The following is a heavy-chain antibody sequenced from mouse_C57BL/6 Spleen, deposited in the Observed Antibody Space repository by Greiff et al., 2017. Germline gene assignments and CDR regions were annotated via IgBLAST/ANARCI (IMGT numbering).Heavy chain of an antibody. V-gene: IGHV8-8*01. CDR1: GFSLSTFGMG. CDR2: IWWDDDK. CDR3: ARTSQLRGRGPWFAY. Sequence: QVTLKVSGPGILQPSQTLSLTCSFSGFSLSTFGMGVGWIRQPSGKGLEWLAHIWWDDDKYYNPALKSRLTISKDTSKNQVFLKIANVDTADTATYYSARTSQLRGRGPWFAYWGQGTLVTVSA. J-gene: IGHJ3*01. D-gene: IGHD3-2*02.